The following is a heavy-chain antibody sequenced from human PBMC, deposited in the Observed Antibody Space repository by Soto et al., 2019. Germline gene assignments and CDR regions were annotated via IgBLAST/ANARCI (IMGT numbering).Heavy chain of an antibody. CDR2: ISGSGGST. CDR3: AKDGGLWFGEFYAFDI. D-gene: IGHD3-10*01. Sequence: GGSLRLSCAASGFTFSSYAMSWVRQAPGKGLEWVSAISGSGGSTYYADSVKGRFTISRDNSKNTLYLQMNSLRAEDTAVYYCAKDGGLWFGEFYAFDIWGQGTMVTVSS. J-gene: IGHJ3*02. V-gene: IGHV3-23*01. CDR1: GFTFSSYA.